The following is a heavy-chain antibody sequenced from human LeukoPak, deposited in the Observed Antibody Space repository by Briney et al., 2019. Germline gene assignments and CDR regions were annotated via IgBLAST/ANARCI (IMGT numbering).Heavy chain of an antibody. D-gene: IGHD1-26*01. CDR3: VREREGSNSEH. CDR2: IYSDGNT. Sequence: GGSLRLSCAASGFTVSNSRLSWVRHAPGMGLEWVSTIYSDGNTYYPDSVKGRFTISRDGSKNTLYLQLNSLRTEDTAIYYCVREREGSNSEHWGQGTLVTVSS. J-gene: IGHJ1*01. CDR1: GFTVSNSR. V-gene: IGHV3-53*01.